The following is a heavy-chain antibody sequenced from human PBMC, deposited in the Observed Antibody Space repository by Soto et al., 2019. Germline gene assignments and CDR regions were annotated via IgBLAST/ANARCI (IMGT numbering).Heavy chain of an antibody. V-gene: IGHV1-69*02. Sequence: QVQLVQSGAEVKKPGSSVKVSCKASGGTFSSYTISWVRQAPGQGLEWMGRIIPILGIANYAQKFQGRVTITADKSTSTAYMELSSLSSEDTAVYYCASSTSKMARGRYWGQGTLVTVSS. D-gene: IGHD3-10*01. CDR3: ASSTSKMARGRY. J-gene: IGHJ4*02. CDR1: GGTFSSYT. CDR2: IIPILGIA.